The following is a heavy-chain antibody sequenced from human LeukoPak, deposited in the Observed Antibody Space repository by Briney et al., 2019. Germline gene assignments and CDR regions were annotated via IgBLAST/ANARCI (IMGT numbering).Heavy chain of an antibody. CDR1: GGSFSGYY. J-gene: IGHJ4*02. Sequence: SETLSLTCAVYGGSFSGYYWSWIRQPPGKGLEWIGEINRSGSTNYNPSLKSRVTISVDTSKNQFSLKLSSVTAADTAVYYCAREGSGGTIYYFDYWGQGTLVTVSS. D-gene: IGHD3-9*01. V-gene: IGHV4-34*01. CDR2: INRSGST. CDR3: AREGSGGTIYYFDY.